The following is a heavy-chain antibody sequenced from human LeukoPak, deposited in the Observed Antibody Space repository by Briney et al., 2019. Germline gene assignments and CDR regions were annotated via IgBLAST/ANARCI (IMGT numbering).Heavy chain of an antibody. Sequence: GGSLRLSCAASGFTLSSYGMHWVRQAPGKGLEWVAVISYDGSNKYYADSVKGRFTISRDNSKNTLYLQMNSLRAEDTAVYYCAKDQGRKWELPDYWGQGTLVTVSS. D-gene: IGHD1-26*01. V-gene: IGHV3-30*18. CDR3: AKDQGRKWELPDY. CDR2: ISYDGSNK. CDR1: GFTLSSYG. J-gene: IGHJ4*02.